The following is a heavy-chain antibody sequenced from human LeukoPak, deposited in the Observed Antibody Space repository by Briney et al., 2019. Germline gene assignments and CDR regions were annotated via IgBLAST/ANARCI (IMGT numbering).Heavy chain of an antibody. J-gene: IGHJ5*02. CDR1: GGTFSSYA. Sequence: SVKVSCKASGGTFSSYALSWVRQAPGQGLEWMGRIIPIFGTADYAQKFQDRVTITTDDSTSTAYMELRSLRSDDTAVYYCAWHLYDFWSGRYNWFDPWGQGTLVTVSS. V-gene: IGHV1-69*05. CDR3: AWHLYDFWSGRYNWFDP. D-gene: IGHD3-3*01. CDR2: IIPIFGTA.